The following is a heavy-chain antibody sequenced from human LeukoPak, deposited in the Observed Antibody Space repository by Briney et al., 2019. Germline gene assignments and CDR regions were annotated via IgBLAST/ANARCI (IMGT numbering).Heavy chain of an antibody. D-gene: IGHD3/OR15-3a*01. J-gene: IGHJ4*02. CDR3: ARQTGSGLFILP. V-gene: IGHV4-39*01. CDR2: IYYTGNT. CDR1: GVSISSSYSY. Sequence: SETLSLTCTVSGVSISSSYSYWGWIRQPPGMGLEWIGSIYYTGNTYYNAFLKSQVSISIDTSKNQFSLKLTFVTAADTAVYYCARQTGSGLFILPGGQGTLVTVSS.